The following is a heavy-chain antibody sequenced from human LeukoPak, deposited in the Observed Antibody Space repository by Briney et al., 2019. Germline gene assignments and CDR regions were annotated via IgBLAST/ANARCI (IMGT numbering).Heavy chain of an antibody. CDR2: INHSGST. D-gene: IGHD2-2*02. V-gene: IGHV4-34*01. CDR3: ATGRYCSSTSCYTSYYYGMDV. J-gene: IGHJ6*04. CDR1: GGSFSGYY. Sequence: SETLSLTCAVYGGSFSGYYWSWIRQPPGKGLEWIGEINHSGSTNYNPSLKSRVTISVDTSKNQFSLKLSSVTAADTAVYYCATGRYCSSTSCYTSYYYGMDVWGKGTTVTISS.